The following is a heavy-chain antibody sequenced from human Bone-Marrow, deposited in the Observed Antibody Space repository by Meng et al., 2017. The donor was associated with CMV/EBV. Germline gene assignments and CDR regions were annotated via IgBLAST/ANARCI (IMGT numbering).Heavy chain of an antibody. CDR1: GDSISDNDW. CDR3: ARDTRGAAIDS. V-gene: IGHV4-4*02. J-gene: IGHJ4*02. Sequence: SETLSLTCAISGDSISDNDWWTWVRQSPKTGLEWIAEVYHDGTINYNPSLKRRVTISVDKFTNHFSLTLTSVTAADTAIYYCARDTRGAAIDSWGQGTLVTVYS. CDR2: VYHDGTI.